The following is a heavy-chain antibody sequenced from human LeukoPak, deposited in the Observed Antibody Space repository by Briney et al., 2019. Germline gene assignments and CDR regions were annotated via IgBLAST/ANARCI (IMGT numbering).Heavy chain of an antibody. CDR2: INHYNGNT. D-gene: IGHD1-26*01. CDR1: GYTFTSYE. J-gene: IGHJ4*02. CDR3: ARVAYSGSFSFDY. V-gene: IGHV1-18*01. Sequence: ASVTVSFKASGYTFTSYEISWVRQAPGQGGEWMGWINHYNGNTNYAQSLQGRVTMTTDTSTSTAYMDLRSLRSDDTAVYYCARVAYSGSFSFDYWGQGSLVTVSS.